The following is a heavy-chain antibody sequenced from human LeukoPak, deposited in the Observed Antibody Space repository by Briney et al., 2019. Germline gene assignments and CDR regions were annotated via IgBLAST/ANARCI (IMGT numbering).Heavy chain of an antibody. CDR1: GGSISSYY. CDR2: IYYSGST. CDR3: VRGSSGTVVRGVSWAWFDP. Sequence: SETLSLTCTVSGGSISSYYWSWIRQPPGKGLEWIGYIYYSGSTNYNPSLKSRVTISVDTSKNQFSLKLSSVTAADTAVYYCVRGSSGTVVRGVSWAWFDPWGQGTLVSVSS. V-gene: IGHV4-59*01. J-gene: IGHJ5*02. D-gene: IGHD3-10*01.